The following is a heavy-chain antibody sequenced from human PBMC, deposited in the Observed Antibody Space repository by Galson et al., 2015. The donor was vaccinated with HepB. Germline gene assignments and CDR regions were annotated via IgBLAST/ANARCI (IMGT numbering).Heavy chain of an antibody. CDR2: ISAYNGNT. J-gene: IGHJ3*02. D-gene: IGHD3-22*01. CDR3: ARQYYYDSSGYDAFDI. Sequence: SVKVSCKASGGTFSSYTISWVRQAPGLGLGWMGWISAYNGNTNYAQKLQGRVTMTTDTSTSTAYMELRSLRSDDTAVYYCARQYYYDSSGYDAFDIWGQGTMVTVSS. CDR1: GGTFSSYT. V-gene: IGHV1-18*01.